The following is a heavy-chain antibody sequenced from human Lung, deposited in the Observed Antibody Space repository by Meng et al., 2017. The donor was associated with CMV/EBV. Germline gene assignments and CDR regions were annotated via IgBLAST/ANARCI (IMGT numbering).Heavy chain of an antibody. J-gene: IGHJ4*02. Sequence: GGSXRLXXAASGFTFSSYAMSWVRRAPGKGLEWVSAISGSATYTYYADSVKGRFTISRDNSKNTLYLQMNSLRAEDTAVYYCAKVRSGWYYDYWGQGTLVXVSS. CDR1: GFTFSSYA. D-gene: IGHD6-19*01. CDR3: AKVRSGWYYDY. V-gene: IGHV3-23*01. CDR2: ISGSATYT.